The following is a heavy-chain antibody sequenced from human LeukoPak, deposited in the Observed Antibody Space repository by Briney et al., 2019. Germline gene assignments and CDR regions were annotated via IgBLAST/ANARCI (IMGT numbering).Heavy chain of an antibody. CDR3: VRRVSGYDRPNYYYYYMDV. J-gene: IGHJ6*03. CDR2: INHSGST. V-gene: IGHV4-34*01. D-gene: IGHD5-12*01. CDR1: GGSFSGYY. Sequence: SETLSLTCAVYGGSFSGYYWSWIRQPPGKGLEWIGEINHSGSTNYNPSLKSRVTISVDTSKNQFSLKLSSVTAADTAVYYCVRRVSGYDRPNYYYYYMDVWGKGTTVTVSS.